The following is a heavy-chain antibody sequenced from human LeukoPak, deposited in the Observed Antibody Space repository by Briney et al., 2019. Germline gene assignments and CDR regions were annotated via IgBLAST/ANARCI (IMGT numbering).Heavy chain of an antibody. Sequence: ASVKVSCKASGYTFTSYDINWVRQATGQGLEWMGWMNPNSGNTGYAQKFQGRVTMTRNTSISTAYMELSSLRSEDTAVYYCARLINRLANWFDPWGQGTLVTVSS. V-gene: IGHV1-8*01. D-gene: IGHD6-19*01. CDR1: GYTFTSYD. CDR3: ARLINRLANWFDP. J-gene: IGHJ5*02. CDR2: MNPNSGNT.